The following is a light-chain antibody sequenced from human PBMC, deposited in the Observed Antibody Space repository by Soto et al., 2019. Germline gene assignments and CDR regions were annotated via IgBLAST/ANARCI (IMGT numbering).Light chain of an antibody. CDR2: GVA. Sequence: QSVLAQPASVSGPPGQSITISCTGTGGDIGFYNYVSWYQQHPGTAPTLLIYGVANRPSWVSARFSGSKSGSTASLTISGLQAEDEADYYCCSYAHGSIYVFGTGTKVTVL. J-gene: IGLJ1*01. V-gene: IGLV2-14*01. CDR1: GGDIGFYNY. CDR3: CSYAHGSIYV.